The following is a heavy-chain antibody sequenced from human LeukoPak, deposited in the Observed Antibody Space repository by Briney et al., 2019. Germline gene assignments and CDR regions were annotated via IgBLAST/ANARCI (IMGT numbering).Heavy chain of an antibody. CDR2: IRYDGSNK. Sequence: PGGSLRLSCAASGFTFNIYGMHWVRQAPGKGLEWVAFIRYDGSNKYYADSVKGRFTISRDNSKNTLYLQMNSLRAEDTAVYYCAKGQVVPAAMYYYYYMDVWGKGTTVTVSS. J-gene: IGHJ6*03. D-gene: IGHD2-2*01. CDR1: GFTFNIYG. CDR3: AKGQVVPAAMYYYYYMDV. V-gene: IGHV3-30*02.